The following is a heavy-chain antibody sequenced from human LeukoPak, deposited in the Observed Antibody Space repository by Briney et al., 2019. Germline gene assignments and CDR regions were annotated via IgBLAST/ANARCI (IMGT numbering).Heavy chain of an antibody. D-gene: IGHD1-26*01. Sequence: GASVKVACKASGYTYTSYDINWVRQATGQGLEWMGWMNPNSGNTGYAQKFQGRVTMTRNTSISTAYMELSSLRSEDTAVYYCARRLVGATSPYCFDYWGQGTLVTVSS. CDR1: GYTYTSYD. CDR3: ARRLVGATSPYCFDY. V-gene: IGHV1-8*01. J-gene: IGHJ4*02. CDR2: MNPNSGNT.